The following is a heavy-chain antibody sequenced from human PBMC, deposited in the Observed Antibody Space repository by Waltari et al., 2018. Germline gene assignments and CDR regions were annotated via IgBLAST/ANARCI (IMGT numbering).Heavy chain of an antibody. Sequence: QVHLKASGPALVKPSETLSLTCTVSGSSISVFFWSWIRQPAGKGLEWVGRASASGSTYYNPSLKSRITLATDTSRNQFSLTLTDVTAADTAMYYCVREKGGLGGWFDPWGQGIQVTVSS. CDR3: VREKGGLGGWFDP. D-gene: IGHD2-15*01. V-gene: IGHV4-4*07. CDR1: GSSISVFF. J-gene: IGHJ5*02. CDR2: ASASGST.